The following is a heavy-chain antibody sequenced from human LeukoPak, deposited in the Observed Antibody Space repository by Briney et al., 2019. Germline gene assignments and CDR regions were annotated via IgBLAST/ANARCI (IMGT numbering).Heavy chain of an antibody. CDR1: GYTFISYS. CDR3: ARSIGAAGYMDV. CDR2: INTNTGNP. J-gene: IGHJ6*03. Sequence: ASVKVSCKASGYTFISYSMNWVRQAPGQGLECMGCINTNTGNPTYAQGFTGRFVLSLDTSVSTAYLQISSLKAEDTAVYYCARSIGAAGYMDVWGKGTTVTISS. V-gene: IGHV7-4-1*02. D-gene: IGHD6-13*01.